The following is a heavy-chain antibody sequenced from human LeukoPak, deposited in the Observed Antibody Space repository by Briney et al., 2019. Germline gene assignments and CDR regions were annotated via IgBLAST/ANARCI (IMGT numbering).Heavy chain of an antibody. CDR1: GGSVSSGSYY. Sequence: PSETLSLTCTVSGGSVSSGSYYWTSIRQPPGQGLEWIGYIYYSGSTKYNPSLKSRVTMSVDTSKNQFSLKVTSVTAADTAVYYCTRTNYGDYNWFDPWGQGTLVTVSS. CDR2: IYYSGST. D-gene: IGHD4-17*01. J-gene: IGHJ5*02. CDR3: TRTNYGDYNWFDP. V-gene: IGHV4-61*01.